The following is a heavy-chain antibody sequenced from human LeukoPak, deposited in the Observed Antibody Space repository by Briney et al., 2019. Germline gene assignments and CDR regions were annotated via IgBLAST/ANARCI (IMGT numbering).Heavy chain of an antibody. Sequence: GGSLRLSCAASGFTFDDYAMHWVRQAPGKGLEWVSGISWNSGSIGYADSVKGRFTISRDNAKNSLYLQMNSLRAEDTALYYCAKVSSLNWNFDYWGQGSLVTASS. D-gene: IGHD1-20*01. CDR1: GFTFDDYA. CDR2: ISWNSGSI. V-gene: IGHV3-9*01. J-gene: IGHJ4*02. CDR3: AKVSSLNWNFDY.